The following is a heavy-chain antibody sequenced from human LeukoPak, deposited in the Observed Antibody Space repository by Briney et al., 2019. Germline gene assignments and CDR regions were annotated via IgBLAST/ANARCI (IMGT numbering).Heavy chain of an antibody. CDR3: ARRRGQFNWFDP. CDR1: GGTFSSYA. Sequence: ASVKVSCKASGGTFSSYAISWVRQAPGQGLEWMGGIIPIFGTANHAQKFQGRVTITTDESTSTAYMELSSLRSEDTAVYYCARRRGQFNWFDPWGQGTLVTVSS. J-gene: IGHJ5*02. CDR2: IIPIFGTA. V-gene: IGHV1-69*05.